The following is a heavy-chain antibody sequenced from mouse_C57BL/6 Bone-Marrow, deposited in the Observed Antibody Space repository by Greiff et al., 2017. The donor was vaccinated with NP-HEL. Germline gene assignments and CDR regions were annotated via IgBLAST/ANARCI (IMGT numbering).Heavy chain of an antibody. D-gene: IGHD2-1*01. CDR1: GFTFSDYG. V-gene: IGHV5-17*01. J-gene: IGHJ2*01. Sequence: DVKLAESGGGLVKPGGSLKLSCAASGFTFSDYGMHWVRQAPEKGLEWVAYISSGSSTIYYADTVKGRFTISRDNAKNTLFLQMTSLRSEDTAMYYCAVGNPYYFDYWGQGTTLTVSS. CDR3: AVGNPYYFDY. CDR2: ISSGSSTI.